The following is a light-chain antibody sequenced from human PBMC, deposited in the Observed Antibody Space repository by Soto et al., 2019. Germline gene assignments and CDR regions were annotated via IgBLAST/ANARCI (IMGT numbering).Light chain of an antibody. CDR2: EDN. Sequence: NFMLTQPHSVSESPGKTATISCTGSSGNIASTYVQWFQQRPGSAPTSVISEDNQRPSGVPDRFSGSIDSSSNSASLTVSGLKPDDDSDYYCQSYLSSNPEVFGGGTKLTVL. CDR1: SGNIASTY. V-gene: IGLV6-57*02. CDR3: QSYLSSNPEV. J-gene: IGLJ3*02.